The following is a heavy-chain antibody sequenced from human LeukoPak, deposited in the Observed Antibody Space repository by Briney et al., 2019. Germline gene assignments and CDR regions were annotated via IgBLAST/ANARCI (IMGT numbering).Heavy chain of an antibody. CDR1: GFSFSHYS. CDR3: AKVPAAIIAVSFDY. Sequence: GGSLRLSCAASGFSFSHYSMTWARQASGKGLEWISYIGVGGRPTNYADSVKGRFTISRDNSKNTLYLQMNSLRAEDTAVYYCAKVPAAIIAVSFDYWGQGTLVTVSS. V-gene: IGHV3-23*01. CDR2: IGVGGRPT. J-gene: IGHJ4*02. D-gene: IGHD2-2*01.